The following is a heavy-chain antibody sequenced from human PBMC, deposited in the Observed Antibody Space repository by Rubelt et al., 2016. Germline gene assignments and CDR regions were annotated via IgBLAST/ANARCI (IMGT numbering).Heavy chain of an antibody. J-gene: IGHJ5*02. CDR1: GYSFTSYW. D-gene: IGHD4-17*01. CDR3: ARVTTVTNDNWFDP. Sequence: EVQLVQSGAEVKKPGESLKISCKGSGYSFTSYWIGWVRQMPGKGLEWKGSIYPGYSDTRYSPSLQGQGTISADKSIRTAYLQWSSLKASDTAMYYCARVTTVTNDNWFDPWGQGTLVTVSS. V-gene: IGHV5-51*01. CDR2: IYPGYSDT.